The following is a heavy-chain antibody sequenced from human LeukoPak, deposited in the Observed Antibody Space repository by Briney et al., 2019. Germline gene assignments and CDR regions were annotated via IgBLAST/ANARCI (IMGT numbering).Heavy chain of an antibody. J-gene: IGHJ5*02. CDR2: ISSSSSTI. D-gene: IGHD6-19*01. CDR3: ARGGIAVAGRSLTPSWFDP. Sequence: PGGSLRLSCAASGFTFSSYGMTWVRQAPGKGLEWVSYISSSSSTIYYADSVKGRFTISRDNSKNTLYLQMGSLRAEDMAVYYCARGGIAVAGRSLTPSWFDPWGQGTLVTVSS. V-gene: IGHV3-48*01. CDR1: GFTFSSYG.